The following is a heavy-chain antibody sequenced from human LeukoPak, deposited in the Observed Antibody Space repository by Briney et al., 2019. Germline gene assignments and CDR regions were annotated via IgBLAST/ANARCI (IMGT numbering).Heavy chain of an antibody. V-gene: IGHV3-21*01. CDR1: GFTFSSCS. CDR3: ARDFWEGATPLGY. J-gene: IGHJ4*02. D-gene: IGHD1-26*01. Sequence: GGSPRLSCAASGFTFSSCSMNWVRQAPGKGLEWVSSISSSSSYIYYADSVKGRFTISRDNAKNSLYLQMNSLRAEDTAVYYCARDFWEGATPLGYWGQGTLVTVSS. CDR2: ISSSSSYI.